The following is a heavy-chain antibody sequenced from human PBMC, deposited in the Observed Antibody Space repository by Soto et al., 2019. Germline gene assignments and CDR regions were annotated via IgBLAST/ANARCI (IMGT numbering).Heavy chain of an antibody. CDR2: IDPRDSYT. D-gene: IGHD1-7*01. Sequence: PGESLKISCEASGYSFTTYWISWVRQMPGKGLEWMGAIDPRDSYTKYSPSFQGHVTISVDKSISTAYLQRNSLKASDTAIYYCAREKSDLELFNWLDPWGQGTLVTAPQ. CDR1: GYSFTTYW. J-gene: IGHJ5*02. CDR3: AREKSDLELFNWLDP. V-gene: IGHV5-10-1*01.